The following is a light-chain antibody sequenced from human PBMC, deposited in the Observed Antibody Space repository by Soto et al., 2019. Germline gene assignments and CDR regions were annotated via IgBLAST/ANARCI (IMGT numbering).Light chain of an antibody. Sequence: DIQMTQSPSSLSASVGDRITITCQASQGIGNHLNWYQKKPGKAPNFLIYGASNLETGVPSRFSGSGSGTDFTFTITSLQPEDVATYYCQQYENVPFSFGPGTKVDIK. CDR1: QGIGNH. J-gene: IGKJ3*01. CDR3: QQYENVPFS. CDR2: GAS. V-gene: IGKV1-33*01.